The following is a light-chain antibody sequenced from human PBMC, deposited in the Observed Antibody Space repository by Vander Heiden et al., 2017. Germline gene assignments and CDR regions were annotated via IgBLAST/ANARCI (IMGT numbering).Light chain of an antibody. CDR1: SPNIGAGYD. CDR2: GNS. Sequence: QSVLTQPPSVSGAPWRRVTLPCTGSSPNIGAGYDVHWYQQLPGTAPKLLIYGNSNRPSGVPDRFSGSKSGTSASLAITGLQAEDEADYYCQSYDSSLSGYVVFGGGTKLTVL. CDR3: QSYDSSLSGYVV. V-gene: IGLV1-40*01. J-gene: IGLJ2*01.